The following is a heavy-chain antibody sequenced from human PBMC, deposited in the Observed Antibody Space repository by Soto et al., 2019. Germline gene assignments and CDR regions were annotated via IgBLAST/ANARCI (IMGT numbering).Heavy chain of an antibody. CDR2: ISYDGSNK. J-gene: IGHJ6*03. CDR3: ARRGYDVKTHYYYYYYMDV. Sequence: HPGGSLRLSCAASGFTFSSYGMHWVRQAPGKGLERVSVISYDGSNKYYADSVKGRFTISRDNTKNTLYLQMNSLRAEDTAVYYCARRGYDVKTHYYYYYYMDVWGKGTTVTVSS. D-gene: IGHD5-12*01. V-gene: IGHV3-30*03. CDR1: GFTFSSYG.